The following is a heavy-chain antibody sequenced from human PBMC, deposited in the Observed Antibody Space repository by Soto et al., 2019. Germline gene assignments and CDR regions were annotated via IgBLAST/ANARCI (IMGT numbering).Heavy chain of an antibody. J-gene: IGHJ6*04. Sequence: ASVKVSCKASGYTFTSYGISWVRQAPGQGLEWMGWISAYNGNTNYAQKLQGRVTMTTDTSTRTAYMELRSLRSDDTAVYYCARGGAVSGTTYYYYGMDVWGKGTTVTVSS. CDR2: ISAYNGNT. D-gene: IGHD6-19*01. CDR3: ARGGAVSGTTYYYYGMDV. CDR1: GYTFTSYG. V-gene: IGHV1-18*01.